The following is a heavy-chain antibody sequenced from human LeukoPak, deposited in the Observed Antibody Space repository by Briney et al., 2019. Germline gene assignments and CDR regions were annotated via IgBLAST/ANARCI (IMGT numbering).Heavy chain of an antibody. V-gene: IGHV3-23*01. J-gene: IGHJ6*02. CDR2: ISGNGGST. Sequence: GGSLRLSCAASGFTFSSYAMSWVRQAPGKGLEWVSAISGNGGSTYYADSVKGRFTISRDNSKNTLYLQMNSLRAEDTAVYYCAKDGTYYYDSSGYPFLYGMDVWGQGTTVTVSS. D-gene: IGHD3-22*01. CDR3: AKDGTYYYDSSGYPFLYGMDV. CDR1: GFTFSSYA.